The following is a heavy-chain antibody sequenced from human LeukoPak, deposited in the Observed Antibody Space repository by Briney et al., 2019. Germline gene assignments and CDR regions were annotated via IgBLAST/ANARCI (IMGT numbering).Heavy chain of an antibody. J-gene: IGHJ5*02. V-gene: IGHV4-59*01. CDR1: GDSISRYY. CDR3: ARVTGENWSDP. D-gene: IGHD7-27*01. CDR2: IFYSGNR. Sequence: EWGPGLVKPSETLSLTCTVSGDSISRYYWTWVRQPPGKGLEGIRHIFYSGNRLYNSSLKSRVSMSLDASKNLFSLNLTSVTAADTAVYYCARVTGENWSDPWGQGTLVIVSS.